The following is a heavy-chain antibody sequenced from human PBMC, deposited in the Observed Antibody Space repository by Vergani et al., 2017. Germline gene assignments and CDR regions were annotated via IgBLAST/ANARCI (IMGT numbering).Heavy chain of an antibody. CDR2: INHSGST. J-gene: IGHJ6*03. CDR1: GGSFSGYY. Sequence: QVQLQQWGAGLLKPSETLSLTCAVYGGSFSGYYWSWIRQPPGKGLEWIGEINHSGSTNYNPSLKSRVTISVDTSKNQFSLKLSSVTAADTAVYYCARGGDEYVNYMDVWGKGTTVTVSS. D-gene: IGHD3-16*01. V-gene: IGHV4-34*01. CDR3: ARGGDEYVNYMDV.